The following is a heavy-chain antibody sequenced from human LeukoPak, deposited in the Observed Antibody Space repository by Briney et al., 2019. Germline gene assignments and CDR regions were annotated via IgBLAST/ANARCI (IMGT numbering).Heavy chain of an antibody. CDR2: IDPSDSYT. Sequence: GESLRISCKGSGYSFTSYWITWVRQMPGKGLEWMGRIDPSDSYTNYSPSFQGHVTISADRSISTAYLQWSSLKASDTAMYYCARLGGDYIWFAPWGQGTLVTVSS. CDR1: GYSFTSYW. V-gene: IGHV5-10-1*01. CDR3: ARLGGDYIWFAP. D-gene: IGHD2-21*02. J-gene: IGHJ5*02.